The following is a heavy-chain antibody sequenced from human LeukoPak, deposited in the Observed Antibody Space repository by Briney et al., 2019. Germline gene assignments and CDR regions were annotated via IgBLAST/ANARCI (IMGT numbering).Heavy chain of an antibody. CDR2: INPNSGGT. D-gene: IGHD6-19*01. CDR1: GYTFTGYY. J-gene: IGHJ4*02. V-gene: IGHV1-2*02. Sequence: ASVEVSCKASGYTFTGYYMHWVRQAPGQGLEWMGWINPNSGGTNYAQKFQGRVTMTRDTSISTAYMELSRLRSDDTAVYYCARGMYSSGWYRFDYWGQGTLVTVSS. CDR3: ARGMYSSGWYRFDY.